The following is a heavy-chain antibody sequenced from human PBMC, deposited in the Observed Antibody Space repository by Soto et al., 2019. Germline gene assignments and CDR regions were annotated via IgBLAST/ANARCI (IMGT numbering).Heavy chain of an antibody. J-gene: IGHJ4*02. CDR2: INPNSGGT. CDR1: GYTFTGYY. CDR3: ARDLSLRSGYTDY. V-gene: IGHV1-2*02. D-gene: IGHD5-12*01. Sequence: ASVKVSCKGSGYTFTGYYMHWVRQAPGQGLEWLGWINPNSGGTNYAPNFQGRVTMSWDTSISTAYMELSSLRSDDTAVYYCARDLSLRSGYTDYWGQGTLVTVSS.